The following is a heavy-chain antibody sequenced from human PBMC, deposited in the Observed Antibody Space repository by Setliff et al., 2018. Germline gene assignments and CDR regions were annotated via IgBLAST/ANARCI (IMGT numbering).Heavy chain of an antibody. V-gene: IGHV2-5*02. CDR2: IYWDDDK. J-gene: IGHJ4*02. D-gene: IGHD3-22*01. Sequence: SGPTLVNPTPTLTLTCTFSGSSLSTSGVGVGWIRQPPGKALEWLALIYWDDDKRYSPSLKSRLTITKDTSKNQVVLTMTNMDPVDTATYYCAHRRGDYYDSSGYYYDYWGQGTLVTVSS. CDR1: GSSLSTSGVG. CDR3: AHRRGDYYDSSGYYYDY.